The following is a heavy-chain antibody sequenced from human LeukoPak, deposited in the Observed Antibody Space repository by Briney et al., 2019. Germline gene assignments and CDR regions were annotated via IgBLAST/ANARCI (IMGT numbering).Heavy chain of an antibody. Sequence: GGSLRLSCAASGFTFSASSMHWVRQAPGKGLEWVAVISYDGSNKYYADSVKGRFTISRDNSKNTLYLQMNSLKTEDTAVYYCTRDLMHYGDSEGESGFGYWGQGTLVTVSS. CDR3: TRDLMHYGDSEGESGFGY. CDR1: GFTFSASS. V-gene: IGHV3-30-3*01. CDR2: ISYDGSNK. D-gene: IGHD4-17*01. J-gene: IGHJ4*02.